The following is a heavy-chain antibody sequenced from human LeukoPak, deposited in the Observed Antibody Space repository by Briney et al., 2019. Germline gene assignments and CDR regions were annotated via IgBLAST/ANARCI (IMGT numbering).Heavy chain of an antibody. CDR1: GFTFSSHW. Sequence: GGSLRLSCAASGFTFSSHWMHWVRQAPGKGLVWVSRISSDGNSTTYADSVKGRFTISRDNAKSALYLQMNSLRAEDTAVYYCARSGATTGTDYWGQGTLVTVSS. CDR3: ARSGATTGTDY. CDR2: ISSDGNST. V-gene: IGHV3-74*01. D-gene: IGHD1-1*01. J-gene: IGHJ4*02.